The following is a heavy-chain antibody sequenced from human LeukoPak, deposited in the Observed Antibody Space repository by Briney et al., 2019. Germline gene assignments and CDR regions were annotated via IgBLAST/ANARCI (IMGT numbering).Heavy chain of an antibody. Sequence: PGGSLRLSCTASGFTFGDYAMSWIRQAPGKGLEWVGFIRSKAYGGTTEYAASVKGRFTISRDDSKSIAYLQMNSLKTEDTAVYYCTREKDYDSSGYYAWHAFDIWGQGTMVTDSS. J-gene: IGHJ3*02. V-gene: IGHV3-49*03. CDR1: GFTFGDYA. CDR2: IRSKAYGGTT. D-gene: IGHD3-22*01. CDR3: TREKDYDSSGYYAWHAFDI.